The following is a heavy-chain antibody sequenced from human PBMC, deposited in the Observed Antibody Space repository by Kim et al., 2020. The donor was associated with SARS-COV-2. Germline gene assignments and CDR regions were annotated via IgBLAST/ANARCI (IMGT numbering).Heavy chain of an antibody. V-gene: IGHV3-49*04. CDR1: GFSFGDYT. CDR2: IRSKAYGGTI. Sequence: GGSLRLSCTGSGFSFGDYTMSWVRQAPGKGLEWVGFIRSKAYGGTIEYAASVKGRFTISRDDSKAIAYLQMNSLKTEDTAIYYCIRDQWLAFWGQGALVTVSS. J-gene: IGHJ4*02. D-gene: IGHD5-12*01. CDR3: IRDQWLAF.